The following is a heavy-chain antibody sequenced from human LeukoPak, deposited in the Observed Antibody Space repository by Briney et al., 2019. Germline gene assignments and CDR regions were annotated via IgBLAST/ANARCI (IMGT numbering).Heavy chain of an antibody. Sequence: GESLKISCKGSGYSFTSYWIGWVRQMPGKGLEWRGIIYPGGSETRYDPSFQGQVTISADSSTSTAYLQWSSLRASDTAMYYCARASRDGYNQNFDYWGQGTLVTVSS. V-gene: IGHV5-51*01. CDR1: GYSFTSYW. D-gene: IGHD5-24*01. CDR3: ARASRDGYNQNFDY. J-gene: IGHJ4*02. CDR2: IYPGGSET.